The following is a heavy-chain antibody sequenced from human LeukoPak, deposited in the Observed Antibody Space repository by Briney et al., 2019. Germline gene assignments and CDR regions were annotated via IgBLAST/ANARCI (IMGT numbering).Heavy chain of an antibody. CDR3: NSRGENRNDY. CDR2: ITSGGST. D-gene: IGHD3-10*01. J-gene: IGHJ4*02. CDR1: GFTFSTYA. Sequence: PGGSLRLSCAASGFTFSTYAMTWVRQAPGKGLEWVSTITSGGSTYYADSVKGRFTISRDNSKNTLYLQMNSLRAEDTAVYYCNSRGENRNDYWGQGTLVTVSS. V-gene: IGHV3-23*01.